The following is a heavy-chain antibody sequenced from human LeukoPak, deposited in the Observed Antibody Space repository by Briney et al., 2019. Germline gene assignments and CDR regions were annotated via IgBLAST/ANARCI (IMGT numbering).Heavy chain of an antibody. D-gene: IGHD1-26*01. CDR3: ARLPYSGSYLAPFDY. Sequence: GESLKISCKGSGYSFTSHWIGWVRQMPGKGLEWMGIIHPDDSDSRYSPSFQGQVSFSADKSINTAYLQWSSLKASDTAMYYCARLPYSGSYLAPFDYWGQGTLVTVSS. V-gene: IGHV5-51*01. CDR2: IHPDDSDS. J-gene: IGHJ4*02. CDR1: GYSFTSHW.